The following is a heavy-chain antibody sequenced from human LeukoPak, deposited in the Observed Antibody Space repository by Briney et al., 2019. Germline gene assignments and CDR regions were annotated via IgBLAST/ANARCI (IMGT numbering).Heavy chain of an antibody. Sequence: GGSLRLSCAASGFTFSSYAMTWVRQAPGKGLEWVANIKQDGSDIYYVDSVKGRFTISRDNSKNTLYLQMNSLRAEDTAVYYCARAGIAAAGNFYYGMDVWGQGTTVTVSS. CDR2: IKQDGSDI. CDR1: GFTFSSYA. CDR3: ARAGIAAAGNFYYGMDV. D-gene: IGHD6-13*01. V-gene: IGHV3-7*01. J-gene: IGHJ6*02.